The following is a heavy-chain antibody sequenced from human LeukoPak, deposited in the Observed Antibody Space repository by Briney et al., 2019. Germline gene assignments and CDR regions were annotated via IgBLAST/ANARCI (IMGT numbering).Heavy chain of an antibody. D-gene: IGHD6-6*01. CDR3: AREYSSSSTNWFDP. CDR1: GYTFTSYD. J-gene: IGHJ5*02. V-gene: IGHV1-8*01. CDR2: MNPNSGNT. Sequence: ASVIVSCKASGYTFTSYDINWVRQAPGQGLEWMGWMNPNSGNTAYAQKFQGRVTMTRNTSISTAYMELSSLRSEDTAVYYCAREYSSSSTNWFDPWGQGTLVTVSS.